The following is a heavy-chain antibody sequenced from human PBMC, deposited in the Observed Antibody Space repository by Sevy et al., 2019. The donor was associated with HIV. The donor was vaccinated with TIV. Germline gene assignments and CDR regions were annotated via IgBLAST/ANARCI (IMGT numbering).Heavy chain of an antibody. J-gene: IGHJ1*01. CDR3: AKGDFYGSSPIGEYFQH. CDR1: GFTFSSYG. D-gene: IGHD6-13*01. V-gene: IGHV3-30*18. Sequence: GGSLRLSCAASGFTFSSYGMHWVRQAPGKGLEWVAFISYDGSNKYYGDSVKGRFTISRDNSKNTLYLQMNSLRVEDTAVCYCAKGDFYGSSPIGEYFQHWGQGTLVTVSS. CDR2: ISYDGSNK.